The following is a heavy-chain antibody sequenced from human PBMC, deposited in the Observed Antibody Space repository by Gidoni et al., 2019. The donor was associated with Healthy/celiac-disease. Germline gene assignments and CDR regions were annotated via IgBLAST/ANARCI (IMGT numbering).Heavy chain of an antibody. D-gene: IGHD6-6*01. Sequence: EVQLVESGGGLVQPGGSLRLSCSASGFTFSSYAMHWVRQAPGKGLEYVSAISSNGGSTYYADSVKGRFTISRDNSKNTLYLQMSSLRAEDTAVYYCVKGIAARAAPFRYWGQGTLVTVSS. CDR2: ISSNGGST. J-gene: IGHJ4*02. CDR3: VKGIAARAAPFRY. V-gene: IGHV3-64D*06. CDR1: GFTFSSYA.